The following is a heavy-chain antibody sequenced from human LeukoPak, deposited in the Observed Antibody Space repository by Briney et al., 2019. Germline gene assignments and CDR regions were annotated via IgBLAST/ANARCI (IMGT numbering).Heavy chain of an antibody. CDR3: AKDRASSSWLGLFHY. CDR1: GFTFSSYG. D-gene: IGHD6-13*01. V-gene: IGHV3-30*18. J-gene: IGHJ4*02. CDR2: ISYDGSNK. Sequence: GSLRLSCAASGFTFSSYGMHWVRQAPGKGLEWVAVISYDGSNKYYADSVRGRFTISRDNSKNTLYLQMNSLRAEDTAVYYCAKDRASSSWLGLFHYWGQGTLVTVSS.